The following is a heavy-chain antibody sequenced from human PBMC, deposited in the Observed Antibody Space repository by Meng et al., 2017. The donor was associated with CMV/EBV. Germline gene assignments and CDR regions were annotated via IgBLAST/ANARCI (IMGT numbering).Heavy chain of an antibody. CDR1: GGSFSGYY. J-gene: IGHJ6*02. D-gene: IGHD6-19*01. Sequence: SETLSLTCAVYGGSFSGYYWSWIRQPPGKGLEWIGEINHSGSTNYNPSLKSRVTISVDTSKNQFSLKLSSVTAADTAVYYCAKEGGIAVADNYYYYGMDVWGQGTTVTVSS. CDR2: INHSGST. CDR3: AKEGGIAVADNYYYYGMDV. V-gene: IGHV4-34*01.